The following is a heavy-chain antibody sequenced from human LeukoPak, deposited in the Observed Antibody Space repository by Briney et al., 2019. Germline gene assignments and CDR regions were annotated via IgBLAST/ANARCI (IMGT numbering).Heavy chain of an antibody. CDR1: GGSISSSNW. Sequence: SGTLSLTCAVSGGSISSSNWWSWVRQPPGKGLEWIGEIYHSGSTNYNPSLKSRVTISVDKSKDQFSLKLSSVTAADTAVYYCARATKYPYDSSGYYYLPGDYGMDVWGQGTTVTVSS. V-gene: IGHV4-4*02. D-gene: IGHD3-22*01. J-gene: IGHJ6*02. CDR2: IYHSGST. CDR3: ARATKYPYDSSGYYYLPGDYGMDV.